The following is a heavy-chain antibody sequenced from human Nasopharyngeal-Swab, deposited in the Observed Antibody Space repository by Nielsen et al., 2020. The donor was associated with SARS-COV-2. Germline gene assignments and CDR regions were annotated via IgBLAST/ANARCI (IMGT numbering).Heavy chain of an antibody. CDR1: GFTFSIYW. CDR2: MNEDGSEK. CDR3: AREKDFWGGSHYFYMDV. V-gene: IGHV3-7*05. D-gene: IGHD3-3*01. Sequence: GGSLRLSCAPSGFTFSIYWLTWVRQAPGRGLEWLSNMNEDGSEKNYVDSVKGRFTISRDNAKNLLYLQMNSLRAEDTAVYYCAREKDFWGGSHYFYMDVWGKGTTVTVSS. J-gene: IGHJ6*03.